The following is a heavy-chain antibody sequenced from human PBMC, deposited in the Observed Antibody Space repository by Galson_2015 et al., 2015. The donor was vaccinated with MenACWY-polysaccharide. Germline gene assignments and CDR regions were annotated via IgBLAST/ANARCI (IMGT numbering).Heavy chain of an antibody. V-gene: IGHV3-9*01. D-gene: IGHD6-13*01. CDR2: ISWKSITM. CDR1: GFRFEDYA. Sequence: SLRLSCAASGFRFEDYAMHWGRQAPGKGLEWVTGISWKSITMGQADAVKGRSTVSRDNAKNSIYLQMNSLEPEDTDVYYCVKGLTSNPGIAAGGFDSWGQGSLVTVSS. CDR3: VKGLTSNPGIAAGGFDS. J-gene: IGHJ4*02.